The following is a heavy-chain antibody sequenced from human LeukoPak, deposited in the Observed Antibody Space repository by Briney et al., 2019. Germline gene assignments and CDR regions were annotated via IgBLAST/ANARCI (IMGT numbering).Heavy chain of an antibody. J-gene: IGHJ4*02. D-gene: IGHD1-26*01. CDR1: GFTSSSYS. CDR3: AGARWWEPYYFDY. CDR2: INSNGGST. Sequence: PGGSLRLSCAASGFTSSSYSMNWVRQAPGKGLEYVSAINSNGGSTYYANSVKGRFTISRDNSKNTLYLQMGSLRAEDMAVYYCAGARWWEPYYFDYWGQGTLVTVSS. V-gene: IGHV3-64*01.